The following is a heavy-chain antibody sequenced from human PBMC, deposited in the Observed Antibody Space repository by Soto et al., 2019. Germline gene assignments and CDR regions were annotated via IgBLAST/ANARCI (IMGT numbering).Heavy chain of an antibody. D-gene: IGHD3-10*02. J-gene: IGHJ4*02. CDR3: AFNRCSGSYYFDY. CDR2: ISGGGETT. Sequence: EVQLLESGGGLVQPGGSLRLSCAASGFTFSSYAMWWVRQAPGKGLECVSAISGGGETTYYADSVKGRFTISRDNSKNTLYLQMNSLRAEDTAVYYCAFNRCSGSYYFDYWGQGTLVTVSS. V-gene: IGHV3-23*01. CDR1: GFTFSSYA.